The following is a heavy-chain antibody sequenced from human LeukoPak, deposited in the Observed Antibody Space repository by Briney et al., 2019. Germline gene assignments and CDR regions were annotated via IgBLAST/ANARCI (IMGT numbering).Heavy chain of an antibody. CDR2: ISGSGGST. CDR1: GFTFSSYA. J-gene: IGHJ4*02. D-gene: IGHD2-2*01. V-gene: IGHV3-23*01. Sequence: PGGSLRLSCAASGFTFSSYAMSWVRQAPGRGLEWVSAISGSGGSTYYADSVKGRFTIPRDNSKNTPYLQLNSLRAEDTAVYYCAKKGFQLPYYFDYWGQGTLVTVSS. CDR3: AKKGFQLPYYFDY.